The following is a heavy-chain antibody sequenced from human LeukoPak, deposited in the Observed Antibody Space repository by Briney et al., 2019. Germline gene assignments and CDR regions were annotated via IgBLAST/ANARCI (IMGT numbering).Heavy chain of an antibody. CDR3: AKDHGFWSGHFFFFDY. D-gene: IGHD3-3*01. J-gene: IGHJ4*02. CDR1: GLTSGSYA. CDR2: ISHSGDKT. V-gene: IGHV3-23*01. Sequence: GGSLRLSCACSGLTSGSYAMSWVRQAPGKGLEWVSGISHSGDKTYYADFVKGRFTISRDNSNNMVYLQMNSLTAEDTAVYYCAKDHGFWSGHFFFFDYWGQGTLVTVSS.